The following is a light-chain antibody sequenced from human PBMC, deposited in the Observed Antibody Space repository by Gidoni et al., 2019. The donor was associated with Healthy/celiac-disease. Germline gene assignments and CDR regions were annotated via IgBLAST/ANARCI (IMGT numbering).Light chain of an antibody. V-gene: IGKV1-9*01. Sequence: DIQLTQSPSFLSASVGDRVTITCRASQGISSYLAWYQKTPGKAPNLLIYAASTLQSGVPSSISGSGSGTEFTLTISSLQPEDFATYYCQQLNSYPRFTFGPXTKVDIK. CDR1: QGISSY. J-gene: IGKJ3*01. CDR3: QQLNSYPRFT. CDR2: AAS.